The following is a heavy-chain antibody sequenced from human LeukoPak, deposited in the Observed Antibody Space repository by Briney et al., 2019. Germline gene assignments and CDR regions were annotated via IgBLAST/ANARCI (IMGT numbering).Heavy chain of an antibody. V-gene: IGHV3-48*01. CDR1: GFTFSGSA. CDR3: VKVAVGGTLDY. CDR2: ISSTGSTI. J-gene: IGHJ4*02. Sequence: GGSLRLSCAASGFTFSGSAMNWVRQAPGKGLEWISSISSTGSTIYYADSLKGRFTISRDNSKNTLFLQMSSLRVEDTAVYYCVKVAVGGTLDYWGQGTLVTVSS. D-gene: IGHD1-26*01.